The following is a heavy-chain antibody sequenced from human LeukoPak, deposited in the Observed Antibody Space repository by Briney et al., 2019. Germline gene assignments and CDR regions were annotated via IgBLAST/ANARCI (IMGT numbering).Heavy chain of an antibody. J-gene: IGHJ4*02. Sequence: ASVKVSCKASGYTFAGYYMHWVRQAPGQGLEWMGWINPNSGGTNYAQKFQGRVTMTRDTSISTAYMELSRLTSDDTALYYCARTYTAVHYFDYWGQGTLVTVSS. D-gene: IGHD2-21*02. CDR3: ARTYTAVHYFDY. V-gene: IGHV1-2*02. CDR1: GYTFAGYY. CDR2: INPNSGGT.